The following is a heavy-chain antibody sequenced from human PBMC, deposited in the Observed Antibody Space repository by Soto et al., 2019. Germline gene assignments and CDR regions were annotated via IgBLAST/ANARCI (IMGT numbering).Heavy chain of an antibody. CDR2: IYYSGST. CDR1: GGSISSSSYY. J-gene: IGHJ6*02. Sequence: SETLSLTCTVSGGSISSSSYYWGWIRQPPGKGLEWIGSIYYSGSTYYNPSLKSRVTISVDTSKNQFSLKLSSVTAADTAVYYCASSQLVVVIRMSAHYYGMDVGGQGTTVTVSS. V-gene: IGHV4-39*01. D-gene: IGHD3-22*01. CDR3: ASSQLVVVIRMSAHYYGMDV.